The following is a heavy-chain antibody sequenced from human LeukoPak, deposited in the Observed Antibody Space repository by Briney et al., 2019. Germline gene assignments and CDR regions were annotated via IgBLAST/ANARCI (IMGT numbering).Heavy chain of an antibody. J-gene: IGHJ6*02. CDR1: GYTFTSYG. CDR3: ARVDPKAQWFGDIYYGMDV. D-gene: IGHD3-10*01. CDR2: ISAYNSNT. Sequence: ASVKVSCKASGYTFTSYGISWVRQAPGQGLEWMGWISAYNSNTNYAQKLQGRVTMTTDTSTSTAYMELRSLRSDDTAVYYCARVDPKAQWFGDIYYGMDVWGQGTTVTVSS. V-gene: IGHV1-18*01.